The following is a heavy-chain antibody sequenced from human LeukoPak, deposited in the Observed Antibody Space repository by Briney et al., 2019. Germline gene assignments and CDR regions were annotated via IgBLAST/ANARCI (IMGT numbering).Heavy chain of an antibody. V-gene: IGHV3-48*01. CDR2: ITSSGSVI. J-gene: IGHJ4*02. D-gene: IGHD1-26*01. Sequence: GGSLRLSCAASGFTFSTNSMSWVRQAPGKGLEWVSYITSSGSVIHYSDSVRGRFTISRDNAKSSLYLQMNSLRAGDTAIYYCARDWASPGPTTIWGQGTLVTVSS. CDR1: GFTFSTNS. CDR3: ARDWASPGPTTI.